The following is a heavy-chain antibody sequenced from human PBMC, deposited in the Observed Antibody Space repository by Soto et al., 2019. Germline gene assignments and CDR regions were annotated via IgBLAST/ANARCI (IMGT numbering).Heavy chain of an antibody. V-gene: IGHV3-53*01. J-gene: IGHJ6*02. Sequence: GGSLRLSCAASGFTVSSNYMSWVRQAPGKGLEWVSVIYSGGSTNYVDSVKGRFTISRDISKNTVYFQMNSLRAEDAAVYYCARARSGNYFYYGLDVWGQGTTVTVSS. CDR3: ARARSGNYFYYGLDV. CDR2: IYSGGST. CDR1: GFTVSSNY. D-gene: IGHD1-26*01.